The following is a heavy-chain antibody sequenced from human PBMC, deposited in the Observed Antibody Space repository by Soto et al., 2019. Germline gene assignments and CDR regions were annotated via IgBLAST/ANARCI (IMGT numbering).Heavy chain of an antibody. D-gene: IGHD5-18*01. V-gene: IGHV1-8*02. CDR1: GYIFTSYD. J-gene: IGHJ4*02. CDR2: MNPNSGNA. CDR3: AISQRGYSFAES. Sequence: QVQLVQSGAEVKKPGASVKVSCKASGYIFTSYDINWVRQATGQRLEWMGWMNPNSGNAGSVQKFQGRVTMTRNTAMGTAYMKPSSLRSEDTVVYYCAISQRGYSFAESWGQGTLVSVSS.